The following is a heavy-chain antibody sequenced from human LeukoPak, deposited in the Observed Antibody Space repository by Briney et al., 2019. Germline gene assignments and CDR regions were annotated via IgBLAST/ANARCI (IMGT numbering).Heavy chain of an antibody. CDR1: GLTFSSHW. V-gene: IGHV3-74*01. CDR3: AGGYSYGRGVDY. J-gene: IGHJ4*02. CDR2: ITNDGSST. Sequence: GGSLRLSCAASGLTFSSHWMHWVRQAPGKGLVWVSRITNDGSSTTYADSVKGRFTISRDNAKNSLYLQMNSLRAEDTAVYYCAGGYSYGRGVDYWGQGTLVTVSS. D-gene: IGHD5-18*01.